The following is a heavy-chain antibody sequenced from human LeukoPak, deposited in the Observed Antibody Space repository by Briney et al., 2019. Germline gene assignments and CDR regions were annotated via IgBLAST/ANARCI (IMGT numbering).Heavy chain of an antibody. CDR1: GFPFSRHA. Sequence: GGSLRLSRAASGFPFSRHAMSWVRQPPGKGLEWVSAISNGNTYYADSVRGRFTISRDDSKNTVYLQMNGLRDEDTALYYCVREAGYCASVCLKSNWFDPWGQGTLVTVSS. D-gene: IGHD2-21*02. CDR2: ISNGNT. V-gene: IGHV3-23*01. CDR3: VREAGYCASVCLKSNWFDP. J-gene: IGHJ5*02.